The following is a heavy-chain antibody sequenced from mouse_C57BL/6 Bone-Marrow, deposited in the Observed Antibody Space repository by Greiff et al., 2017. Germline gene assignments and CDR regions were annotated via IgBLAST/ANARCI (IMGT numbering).Heavy chain of an antibody. J-gene: IGHJ2*01. CDR1: GYTFTSYW. D-gene: IGHD1-1*02. Sequence: EVQLQQSGPVLARPGASVKMSCKTSGYTFTSYWMHWVKQRPGQGLEWIGAIYPGNSDTSYNQKFKGKAKLTAVPSASAAYMELSSLTNEDSAGYYCTKEGYDYYAFDYWGQGTTLTVSS. V-gene: IGHV1-5*01. CDR2: IYPGNSDT. CDR3: TKEGYDYYAFDY.